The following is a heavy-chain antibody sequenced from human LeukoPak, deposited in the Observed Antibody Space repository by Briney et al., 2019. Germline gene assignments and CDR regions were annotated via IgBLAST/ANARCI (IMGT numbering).Heavy chain of an antibody. D-gene: IGHD5-12*01. CDR3: ARVIGHSGYEYYFDY. V-gene: IGHV4-4*07. CDR1: GGSISSYY. CDR2: INTSGST. Sequence: NTSETLSLTCTVSGGSISSYYWSWIRQPAGKGLEWIGRINTSGSTNYNPSLKSRVTMSVDTSKNQFSLKLSSVTAADTAVYYCARVIGHSGYEYYFDYWGQGTLVTVSS. J-gene: IGHJ4*02.